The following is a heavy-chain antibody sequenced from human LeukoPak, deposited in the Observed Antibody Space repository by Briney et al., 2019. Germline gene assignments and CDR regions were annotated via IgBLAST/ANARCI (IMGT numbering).Heavy chain of an antibody. CDR1: GGSISSSNW. CDR2: IYHSGST. D-gene: IGHD3-22*01. J-gene: IGHJ5*02. V-gene: IGHV4-4*02. CDR3: ARDYYDSSGYYYGWFDP. Sequence: SGTLSLTCAVSGGSISSSNWWSWVRQPPGKGLEWIGEIYHSGSTNYNPSLKSRVTISVDKSKNQFSLKLSSVTAADTAVYYCARDYYDSSGYYYGWFDPWGQGTLVTVSS.